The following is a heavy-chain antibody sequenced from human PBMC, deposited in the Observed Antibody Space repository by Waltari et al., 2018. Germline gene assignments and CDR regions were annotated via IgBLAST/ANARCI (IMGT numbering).Heavy chain of an antibody. J-gene: IGHJ6*02. CDR2: IKQDGSEK. Sequence: EVQLVESGGGLVQPGGSLSLSCAASGCTFSGYWMSGVRQAAGKGLEGVANIKQDGSEKYYVDSGKDRFTISRDNAKNSLYLQMNSLRAEDTAVYYCARADTAMVTYYYYGMDVWGQGTTVTVSS. CDR3: ARADTAMVTYYYYGMDV. D-gene: IGHD5-18*01. CDR1: GCTFSGYW. V-gene: IGHV3-7*01.